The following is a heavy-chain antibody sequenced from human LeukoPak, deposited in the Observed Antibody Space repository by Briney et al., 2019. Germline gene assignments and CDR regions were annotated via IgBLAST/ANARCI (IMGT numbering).Heavy chain of an antibody. Sequence: GASVRVSCKASGYTFTGYYMHWMRQAPGQGLEWMGWINPNSGGTNYAQKFQGRVTMTRDTSISTAYMELSRLRSGDTAAYYCARDTAMDPNYYYYMDVWGKGTTVTVSS. J-gene: IGHJ6*03. CDR3: ARDTAMDPNYYYYMDV. CDR1: GYTFTGYY. CDR2: INPNSGGT. D-gene: IGHD5-18*01. V-gene: IGHV1-2*02.